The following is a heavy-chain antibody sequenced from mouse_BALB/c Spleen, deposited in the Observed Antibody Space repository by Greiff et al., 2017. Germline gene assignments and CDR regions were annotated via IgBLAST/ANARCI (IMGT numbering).Heavy chain of an antibody. CDR2: VNPNNGGT. J-gene: IGHJ3*01. V-gene: IGHV1-26*01. D-gene: IGHD2-3*01. CDR3: ARENDGSPWFAY. Sequence: EVKLVESGPDLVKPGASVKISCKASGYSFTGYYMHWVKQSHGKSLEWIGRVNPNNGGTSYNQKFKGKAILTVDKSSSTAYMELRSLTSEDSAVYYCARENDGSPWFAYWGQGTLVTVSA. CDR1: GYSFTGYY.